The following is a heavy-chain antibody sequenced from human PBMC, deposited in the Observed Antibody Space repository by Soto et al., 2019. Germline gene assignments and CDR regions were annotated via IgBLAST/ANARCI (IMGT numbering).Heavy chain of an antibody. V-gene: IGHV1-2*02. CDR3: ARGSSSGYYYYGMDV. J-gene: IGHJ6*02. CDR2: INPNSGGT. D-gene: IGHD6-6*01. CDR1: GYTFTGYY. Sequence: GASVKVSCKASGYTFTGYYMHWVRQAPGQGLEWMGWINPNSGGTNYAQKFQGRVTMTRDTSISTAYMELSRLRSDDTAVYYCARGSSSGYYYYGMDVWGQGTTVTVSS.